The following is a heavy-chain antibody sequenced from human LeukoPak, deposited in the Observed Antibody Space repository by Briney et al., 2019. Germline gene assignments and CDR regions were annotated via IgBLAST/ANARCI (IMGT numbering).Heavy chain of an antibody. CDR2: IYPGDSDT. V-gene: IGHV5-51*01. Sequence: GESLKISCKGSGYSFTSYWIGWVRQMPGKGLEWMGIIYPGDSDTRYSPSFQGQVTISADKSISTAYLQWSSLKASDTAMYYCARRSSGSGHYYYYGMDVWGQGTTVTVSS. J-gene: IGHJ6*02. D-gene: IGHD3-10*01. CDR3: ARRSSGSGHYYYYGMDV. CDR1: GYSFTSYW.